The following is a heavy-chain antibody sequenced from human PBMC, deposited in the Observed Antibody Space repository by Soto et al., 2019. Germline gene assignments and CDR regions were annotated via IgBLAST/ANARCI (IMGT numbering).Heavy chain of an antibody. CDR1: GFTFDDYA. CDR2: ISWKSGSI. V-gene: IGHV3-9*01. J-gene: IGHJ6*02. D-gene: IGHD3-10*01. CDR3: AKDISGSGSSGMDV. Sequence: GWFLRLSCAVSGFTFDDYAMHWVRQAPAKGLEWGSGISWKSGSIGYADSVKGRFTISRDNAKNSLYLQMSSLRAEDKAFYYCAKDISGSGSSGMDVWGQGTTVTVSS.